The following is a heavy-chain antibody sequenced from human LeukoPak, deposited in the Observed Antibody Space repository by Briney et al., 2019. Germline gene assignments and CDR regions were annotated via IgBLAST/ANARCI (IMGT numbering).Heavy chain of an antibody. CDR1: GFTFSTYW. CDR2: IKQDGSEK. J-gene: IGHJ4*02. V-gene: IGHV3-7*03. CDR3: AKFDSSGYYYEGSEQLGY. Sequence: GGSLRLSCAASGFTFSTYWMSWVRQAPGKGLEWMANIKQDGSEKYYVDSVKGRFTISRDNAKKSLFLQMNSLRAEDTAVYYCAKFDSSGYYYEGSEQLGYWGQGTLVTVSS. D-gene: IGHD3-22*01.